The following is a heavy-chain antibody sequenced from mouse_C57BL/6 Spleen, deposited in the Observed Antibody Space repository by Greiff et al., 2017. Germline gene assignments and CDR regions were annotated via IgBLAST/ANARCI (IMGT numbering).Heavy chain of an antibody. CDR2: IYPGSGST. V-gene: IGHV1-55*01. CDR1: GYTFTSYW. CDR3: AREGYCNYGFWFAY. D-gene: IGHD2-10*02. Sequence: QVQLQQPGAELVKPGASVKMSCKASGYTFTSYWITWVKQRPGQGLEWIGDIYPGSGSTNYNEKFKSKATLTVDTSSSTAYMQLSSLTSADSAVYYCAREGYCNYGFWFAYWGQGTLVTVSA. J-gene: IGHJ3*01.